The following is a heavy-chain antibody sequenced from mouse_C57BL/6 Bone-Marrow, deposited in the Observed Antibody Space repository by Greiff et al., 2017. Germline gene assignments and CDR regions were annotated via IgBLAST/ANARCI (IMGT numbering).Heavy chain of an antibody. V-gene: IGHV1-81*01. D-gene: IGHD1-1*01. CDR2: IYPRSGNT. CDR3: ARGPHYYYGSSYFDY. Sequence: VKLQQSGAELARPGASVKLSCKASGYTFTSYGISWVKQRTGKGLEWIGEIYPRSGNTYYNEKFKGKATRTAEKSSSTAYMELRSLTSEDPAVYFCARGPHYYYGSSYFDYWGQGTTLTVSS. J-gene: IGHJ2*01. CDR1: GYTFTSYG.